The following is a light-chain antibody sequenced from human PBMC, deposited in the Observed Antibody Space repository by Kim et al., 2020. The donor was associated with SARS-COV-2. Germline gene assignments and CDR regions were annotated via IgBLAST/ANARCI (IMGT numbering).Light chain of an antibody. Sequence: VTISCTGSSSNIGAGYDVHWYQQLPGTAPKLLIYGNSNRPSGVPDRFSGSKSGTSASLAITGLQAEDEADYYCQSYGSSLSGSYVFGIGTKVTVL. V-gene: IGLV1-40*01. CDR1: SSNIGAGYD. CDR2: GNS. J-gene: IGLJ1*01. CDR3: QSYGSSLSGSYV.